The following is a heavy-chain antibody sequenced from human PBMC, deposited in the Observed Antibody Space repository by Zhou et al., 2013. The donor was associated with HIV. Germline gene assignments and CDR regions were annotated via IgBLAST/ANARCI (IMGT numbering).Heavy chain of an antibody. Sequence: EVQLVESGGGLIQPGGSLRLSCAASGFTISRNYMSWVRQAPGKGLEWVSVIYSGGSTYYADSVRGRFTISRDNSKNTLYLQMNSLRAEDTAVYYCARDRGFDSSGYYMDVWGKGTTVTVSS. D-gene: IGHD3-22*01. CDR1: GFTISRNY. CDR3: ARDRGFDSSGYYMDV. V-gene: IGHV3-53*01. CDR2: IYSGGST. J-gene: IGHJ6*03.